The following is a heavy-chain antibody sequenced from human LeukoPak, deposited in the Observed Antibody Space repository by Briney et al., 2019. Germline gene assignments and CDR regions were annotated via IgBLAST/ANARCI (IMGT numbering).Heavy chain of an antibody. V-gene: IGHV3-66*01. CDR3: ARGSRSVTTWGYFDY. D-gene: IGHD4-17*01. CDR1: GFTVSTNY. J-gene: IGHJ4*02. CDR2: IYSGGGT. Sequence: PGGSLRLSCAASGFTVSTNYMSWVRQAPGKGLEWAPLIYSGGGTYYADSVKGRFTISRDNSRNTLSLQMNSLRVDDTAVYYCARGSRSVTTWGYFDYWGQGALVTVSS.